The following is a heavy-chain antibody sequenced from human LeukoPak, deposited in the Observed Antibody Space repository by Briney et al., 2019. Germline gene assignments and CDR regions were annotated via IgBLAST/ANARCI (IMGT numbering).Heavy chain of an antibody. CDR1: GGSISSYY. Sequence: SETLSLTCTVSGGSISSYYWSWIRQPPGKGLEWIGYIYYSGSTNYNPSLRSRVTISVDTSKNQFSLKLSSVTAADTAVYYCARSLSGSYRYYYYYMDVWGKGTTVTVSS. CDR3: ARSLSGSYRYYYYYMDV. J-gene: IGHJ6*03. CDR2: IYYSGST. D-gene: IGHD1-26*01. V-gene: IGHV4-59*01.